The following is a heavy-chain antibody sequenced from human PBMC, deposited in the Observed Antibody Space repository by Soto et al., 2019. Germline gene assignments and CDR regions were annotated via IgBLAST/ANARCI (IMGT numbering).Heavy chain of an antibody. J-gene: IGHJ4*02. D-gene: IGHD3-10*01. Sequence: EVQLLESGGGLVQPGGSLRLSCAASGFTFSGYAMSWVRQASGKGLEWVAGITDDGVGTYYADSVKGRFSISRDNSKNTLYLQMYVLRAEDPALYYCAKLKAGTYEKYNFDYWGQGTLVTVSS. CDR2: ITDDGVGT. V-gene: IGHV3-23*01. CDR1: GFTFSGYA. CDR3: AKLKAGTYEKYNFDY.